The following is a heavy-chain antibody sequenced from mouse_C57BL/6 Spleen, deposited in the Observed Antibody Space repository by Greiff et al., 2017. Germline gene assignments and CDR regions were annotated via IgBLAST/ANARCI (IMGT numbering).Heavy chain of an antibody. J-gene: IGHJ1*03. CDR1: GFNIKDDY. CDR2: IDPENGDT. V-gene: IGHV14-4*01. Sequence: VQLQQSGAELVRPGASVKLSCTASGFNIKDDYMHWVKQRPEQGLEWIGWIDPENGDTEYASKFQGKATITADTSSNTAYLQLSSLTSEDTAVYYCTVRSTMITTWYFDVWGTGTTVTVSS. D-gene: IGHD2-4*01. CDR3: TVRSTMITTWYFDV.